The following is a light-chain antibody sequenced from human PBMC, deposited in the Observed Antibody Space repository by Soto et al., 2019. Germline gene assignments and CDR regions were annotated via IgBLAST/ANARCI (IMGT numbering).Light chain of an antibody. CDR1: QSISGY. CDR2: AAS. J-gene: IGKJ5*01. V-gene: IGKV1-39*01. Sequence: DIQMTQSPSSLSASVGDIVTITCQASQSISGYLNWYQQKPGKDPNLLIYAASSLQSGVPSRFSGSGSGTDFNLTINSLHPEGFATYECQQSYSTPITFGQGTRLEIK. CDR3: QQSYSTPIT.